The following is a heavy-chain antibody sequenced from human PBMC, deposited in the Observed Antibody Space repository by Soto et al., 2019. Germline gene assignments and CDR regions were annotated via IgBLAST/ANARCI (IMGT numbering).Heavy chain of an antibody. CDR1: GFTFSSYA. CDR3: AKLPTPYGDYASWFDP. Sequence: GGSLRLSCAASGFTFSSYAMSWVRQAPGKGLEWVSAISGSGGSTYYADSVKGRFTISRDNSKNTLYLQMNSLRAEDTAVYYCAKLPTPYGDYASWFDPWGQGTLVTVSS. D-gene: IGHD4-17*01. V-gene: IGHV3-23*01. CDR2: ISGSGGST. J-gene: IGHJ5*02.